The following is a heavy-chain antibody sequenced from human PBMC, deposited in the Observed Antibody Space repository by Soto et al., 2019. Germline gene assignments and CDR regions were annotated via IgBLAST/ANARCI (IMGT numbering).Heavy chain of an antibody. D-gene: IGHD3-16*01. CDR1: GYTFTSYG. V-gene: IGHV1-18*01. Sequence: ASVKVSCKPSGYTFTSYGISWVRQAPGQGLEWMGWISVYNGNTNYAQKLQGRVTMTTDTSTSTAYMELRSLRSDDTAVYYCARGGRGHTFGDYWGQGSLVIVSS. J-gene: IGHJ4*02. CDR2: ISVYNGNT. CDR3: ARGGRGHTFGDY.